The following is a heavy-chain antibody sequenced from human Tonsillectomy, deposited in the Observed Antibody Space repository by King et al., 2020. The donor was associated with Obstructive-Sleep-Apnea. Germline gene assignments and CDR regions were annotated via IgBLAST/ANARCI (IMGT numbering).Heavy chain of an antibody. CDR1: GFIFSNYA. Sequence: VQLVESGGGVVQPGRSLKLSCVGSGFIFSNYAMYWVRQAPGKGLEWVAVISYDGSNKYYADSVKGRFTISRDNSENTLYLQMDGLRTEDTSVYYCAGDRAQLWFHGVDVWGQGTTVTVS. D-gene: IGHD5-18*01. CDR2: ISYDGSNK. CDR3: AGDRAQLWFHGVDV. V-gene: IGHV3-30-3*01. J-gene: IGHJ6*02.